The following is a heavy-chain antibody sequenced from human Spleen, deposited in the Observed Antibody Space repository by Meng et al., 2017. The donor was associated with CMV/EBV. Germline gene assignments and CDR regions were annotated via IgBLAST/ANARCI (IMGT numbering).Heavy chain of an antibody. CDR2: IYSGGDT. V-gene: IGHV3-53*01. D-gene: IGHD1-7*01. J-gene: IGHJ4*02. Sequence: GGSLRLSCPASGFTVSSNYMSWVRQAPGRGLEWVSGIYSGGDTNYADSVKGRFTISRDNSKSTLYLRMNSLRAEDTAVYYCARDRNWNYDYWGQGTLVTVSS. CDR3: ARDRNWNYDY. CDR1: GFTVSSNY.